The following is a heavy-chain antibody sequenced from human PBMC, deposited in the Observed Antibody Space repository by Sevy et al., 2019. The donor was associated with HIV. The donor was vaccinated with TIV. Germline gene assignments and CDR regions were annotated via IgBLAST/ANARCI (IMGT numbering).Heavy chain of an antibody. D-gene: IGHD3-3*01. CDR1: GFTFSSYA. V-gene: IGHV3-23*01. CDR2: IRDSGEST. Sequence: GESLKISCAASGFTFSSYAMSWFRQAPGKGLEWVSTIRDSGESTYNADSVKGRFTISRDNSKNTLYLQMNSLRADDTAVHYCATGGDFWSGYSNDAFDIWGQGTMVTVSS. J-gene: IGHJ3*02. CDR3: ATGGDFWSGYSNDAFDI.